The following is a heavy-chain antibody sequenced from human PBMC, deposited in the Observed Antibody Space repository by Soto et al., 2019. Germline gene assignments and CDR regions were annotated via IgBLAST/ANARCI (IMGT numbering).Heavy chain of an antibody. CDR1: GFTFSNAW. CDR3: TTAVVTLEWYFDL. V-gene: IGHV3-15*01. CDR2: NKSKTDGGTT. J-gene: IGHJ2*01. Sequence: GGSLRLSCAASGFTFSNAWMSWVRQAQGKGLEWVGRNKSKTDGGTTDYAAPVKGRFTISRDDSKNTLYLQMNSLKTEDTAVYYCTTAVVTLEWYFDLWGRGTLVTVSS. D-gene: IGHD2-21*02.